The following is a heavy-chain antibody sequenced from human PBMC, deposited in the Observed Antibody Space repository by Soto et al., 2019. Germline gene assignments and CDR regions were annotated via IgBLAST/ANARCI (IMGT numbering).Heavy chain of an antibody. D-gene: IGHD2-2*02. V-gene: IGHV3-30*18. J-gene: IGHJ4*02. Sequence: LRLSCAASGFTFSSYGMHWVRQAPGKGLEWVAVISYDGSNKYYADSVKGRFTISRDNSKNTLYLQMNSLRAEDTAVYYCAKGGVVPAAIMVYWGQGTLVTVSS. CDR1: GFTFSSYG. CDR2: ISYDGSNK. CDR3: AKGGVVPAAIMVY.